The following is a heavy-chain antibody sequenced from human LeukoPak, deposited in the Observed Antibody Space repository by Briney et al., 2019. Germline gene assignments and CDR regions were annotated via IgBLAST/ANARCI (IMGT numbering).Heavy chain of an antibody. J-gene: IGHJ5*02. CDR3: AREAPIDYDILTGYSMSNWFDP. D-gene: IGHD3-9*01. Sequence: GASVKVSCKASGYTFTSYYMHWVRQAPGQGLEWMGIINPSGGSTSYAQKFQGRVTMTRDTSTSTVYMELSSLRSEDTAVYYCAREAPIDYDILTGYSMSNWFDPWGQGTLVTVSS. CDR2: INPSGGST. V-gene: IGHV1-46*01. CDR1: GYTFTSYY.